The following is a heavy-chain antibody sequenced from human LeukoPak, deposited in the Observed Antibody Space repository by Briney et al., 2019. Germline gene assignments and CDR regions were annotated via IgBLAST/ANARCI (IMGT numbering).Heavy chain of an antibody. V-gene: IGHV4-59*12. J-gene: IGHJ3*02. D-gene: IGHD2-21*01. CDR1: GGSISSYY. CDR2: IYYSGST. Sequence: SETLSLTCTVSGGSISSYYWSWIRQPPGKGLEWIGYIYYSGSTNYNPSLKSRVTMSVDTSKNQFSLKLSSVTAADTAVYYCARVEGTYCGGDCSGDAFDIWGQGTMVTVSS. CDR3: ARVEGTYCGGDCSGDAFDI.